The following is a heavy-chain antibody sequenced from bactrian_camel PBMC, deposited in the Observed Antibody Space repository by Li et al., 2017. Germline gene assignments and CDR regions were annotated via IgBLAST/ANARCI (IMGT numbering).Heavy chain of an antibody. CDR2: IGSSGST. V-gene: IGHV3S55*01. J-gene: IGHJ4*01. Sequence: VQLVESGGGLVQPGGSLRLSCAASGVTNSPYCMGWYRQAPGKEREGVAIIGSSGSTGYADSVKGRFTISQDNARNTLYLQMNSLKPEDTAMYYCAAAFLLPTYYRRSWNMESSYIYWGQGTQVTVS. CDR1: GVTNSPYC. CDR3: AAAFLLPTYYRRSWNMESSYIY. D-gene: IGHD1*01.